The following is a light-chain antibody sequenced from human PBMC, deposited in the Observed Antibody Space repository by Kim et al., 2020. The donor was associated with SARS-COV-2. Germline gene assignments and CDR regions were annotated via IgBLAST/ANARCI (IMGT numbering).Light chain of an antibody. J-gene: IGKJ1*01. CDR2: DAS. V-gene: IGKV1-27*01. Sequence: ASVGDRVTITCRASQGIGNYLAWYQQKPGKVPKLLLYDASSLQSGVPSRFSGSGSGTDFTLTISSLQPEDVATYYCQQYNNAPRTFGQGTKVDIK. CDR3: QQYNNAPRT. CDR1: QGIGNY.